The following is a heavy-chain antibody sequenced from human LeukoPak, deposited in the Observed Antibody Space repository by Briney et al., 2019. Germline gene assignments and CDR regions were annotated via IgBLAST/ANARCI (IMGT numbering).Heavy chain of an antibody. CDR2: ISSSSSYI. CDR3: ARAVVPAAPTDY. V-gene: IGHV3-21*01. CDR1: GFTFSSYS. J-gene: IGHJ4*02. Sequence: GGSLRLSCAASGFTFSSYSMNWVRQAPGKGLEWVSSISSSSSYIYYADSVKGRFTISRDNAKNSLYLQMNSLRAEDTAVYYCARAVVPAAPTDYWGQGTLVTVSS. D-gene: IGHD2-2*01.